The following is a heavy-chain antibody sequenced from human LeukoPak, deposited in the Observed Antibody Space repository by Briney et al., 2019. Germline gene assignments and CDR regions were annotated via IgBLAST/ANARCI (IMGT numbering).Heavy chain of an antibody. Sequence: GGSLRLSCAASGFTFSSYGMHWVRQAPGKGLEWVAFIRYDGSNKYYADSVKGRFTISRDNSKNTLYLQMNSLRAEDTAVYYCAKDRNTAMVPRGPFDYWGQGTLVTVSS. CDR1: GFTFSSYG. D-gene: IGHD5-18*01. V-gene: IGHV3-30*02. J-gene: IGHJ4*02. CDR3: AKDRNTAMVPRGPFDY. CDR2: IRYDGSNK.